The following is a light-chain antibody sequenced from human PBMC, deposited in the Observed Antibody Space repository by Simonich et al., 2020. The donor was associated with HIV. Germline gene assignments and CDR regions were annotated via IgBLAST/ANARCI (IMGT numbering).Light chain of an antibody. Sequence: IQMTQSPSSLSASVGDRVTITCRASQGISKSLAWYQQKPGKAPKLLLYAASRLASGVPSRFSGSGSGTDYPLSISSLQPEDFATYYCQQYYSTRTFGQGTKVEIK. V-gene: IGKV1-NL1*01. CDR3: QQYYSTRT. CDR2: AAS. CDR1: QGISKS. J-gene: IGKJ1*01.